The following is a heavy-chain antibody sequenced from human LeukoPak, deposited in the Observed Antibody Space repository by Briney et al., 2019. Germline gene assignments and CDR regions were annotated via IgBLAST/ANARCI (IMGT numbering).Heavy chain of an antibody. V-gene: IGHV1-18*01. J-gene: IGHJ4*02. CDR1: GYTFTSYG. Sequence: ASVKVSCRASGYTFTSYGISWVRQAPGQGLEWMGWISAYNGNTNYAQKLQGRVTMTTDTSTSTAYMELRSLRSDDTAVYYCARDVKYYYDSSGYYYYHFDYWGQGTLVTVSS. CDR3: ARDVKYYYDSSGYYYYHFDY. CDR2: ISAYNGNT. D-gene: IGHD3-22*01.